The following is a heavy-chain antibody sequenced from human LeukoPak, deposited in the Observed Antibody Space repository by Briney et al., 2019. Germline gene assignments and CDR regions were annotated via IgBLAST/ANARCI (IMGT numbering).Heavy chain of an antibody. J-gene: IGHJ4*02. CDR2: IYYSGST. V-gene: IGHV4-39*07. CDR1: GGSISSSSHY. D-gene: IGHD3-22*01. CDR3: ARDPLSYYYDSSGYLRPPYYFDY. Sequence: SETLSLTCTVSGGSISSSSHYWGWIRQPPGKGLEWIGSIYYSGSTYYNPSLKSRVTISVDTSKNQFSLKLSSVTAADTAVYYCARDPLSYYYDSSGYLRPPYYFDYWGQGTLVTVSS.